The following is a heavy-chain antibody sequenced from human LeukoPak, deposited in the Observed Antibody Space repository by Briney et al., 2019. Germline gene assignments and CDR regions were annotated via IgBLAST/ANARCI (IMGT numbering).Heavy chain of an antibody. D-gene: IGHD3-9*01. V-gene: IGHV4-31*03. CDR1: GGSINSGGCY. Sequence: SQTLSLTCTVSGGSINSGGCYWSWIRQHPGKGLEWIGYIYYSGSTYYNPSLKSRVTISVDTSKNQFSLKLSSVTAADTAVYYCAKTYYDILTGYRPFDYWGQGTLVTVSS. J-gene: IGHJ4*02. CDR3: AKTYYDILTGYRPFDY. CDR2: IYYSGST.